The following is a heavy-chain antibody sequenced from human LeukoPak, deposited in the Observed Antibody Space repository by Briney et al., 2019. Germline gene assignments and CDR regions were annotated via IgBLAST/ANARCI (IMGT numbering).Heavy chain of an antibody. J-gene: IGHJ4*02. Sequence: GGSLRLSCAASGFTFSSYWMHWVRQAPGKGLVWVSRINSDGSSTRYADSVKGRFTISRDNAKNTLYLQMNSLRAEDTAVYYCAKDILLHGDYVFDYWGQGTLVTVSS. CDR2: INSDGSST. CDR3: AKDILLHGDYVFDY. D-gene: IGHD4-17*01. CDR1: GFTFSSYW. V-gene: IGHV3-74*01.